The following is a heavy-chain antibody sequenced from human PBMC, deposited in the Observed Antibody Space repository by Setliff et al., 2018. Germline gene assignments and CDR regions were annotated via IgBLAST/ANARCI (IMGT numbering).Heavy chain of an antibody. D-gene: IGHD3-10*01. CDR1: TFTFRNYD. CDR3: AIPRGTLRAIDF. Sequence: PGGSLRLSCEASTFTFRNYDMHWVRQAPGKGLDWVALMSYDGSNIYYSDSVKGRFTISRDISKNTLYLQMNSLRAEDTAVYYCAIPRGTLRAIDFWGQGTLVTVSS. V-gene: IGHV3-30*03. J-gene: IGHJ4*02. CDR2: MSYDGSNI.